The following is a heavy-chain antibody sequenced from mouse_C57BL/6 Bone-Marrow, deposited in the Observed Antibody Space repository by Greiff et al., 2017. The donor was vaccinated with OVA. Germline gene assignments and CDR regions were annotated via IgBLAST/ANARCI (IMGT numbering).Heavy chain of an antibody. V-gene: IGHV5-17*01. CDR3: ASGTAQAPAWFAY. J-gene: IGHJ3*01. CDR1: GFTFSDYG. D-gene: IGHD3-2*02. Sequence: EVKLVESGGGLVKPGGSLKLSCAASGFTFSDYGMHWVRQAPEKGLEWVAYISSGSSTIYYADTVTGRFTISRDNAKNTLFLQMTSLRSEDTAMYYCASGTAQAPAWFAYWGQGTLVTVSA. CDR2: ISSGSSTI.